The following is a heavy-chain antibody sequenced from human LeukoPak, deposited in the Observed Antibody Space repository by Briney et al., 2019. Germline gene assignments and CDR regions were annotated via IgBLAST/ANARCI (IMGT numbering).Heavy chain of an antibody. V-gene: IGHV3-30-3*01. D-gene: IGHD4-17*01. CDR2: ISYDGSNK. CDR3: ARDYGDYSGSYWFDP. CDR1: GLTFSSYA. Sequence: PGGSLRLSCAASGLTFSSYAMHWVRQAPGKGLEWVAVISYDGSNKYYADSVKGRFTISRDNSKNTLYLQMNSLRAEDTAVYYCARDYGDYSGSYWFDPWGQGTLVTVSS. J-gene: IGHJ5*02.